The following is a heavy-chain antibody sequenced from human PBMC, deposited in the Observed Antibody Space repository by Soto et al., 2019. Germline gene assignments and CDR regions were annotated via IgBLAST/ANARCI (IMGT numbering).Heavy chain of an antibody. CDR3: VKLDYVWGSYRFDY. CDR1: GFTFSSYA. J-gene: IGHJ4*02. V-gene: IGHV3-23*01. Sequence: EVQLLESGGGLVQPGGSLRLSCAASGFTFSSYAMSWVRQAPGKGLEWVSAISGSGGSTYYADSVKGRFTISRDNSKNTLYLEMNRLGAEDTAVSYCVKLDYVWGSYRFDYWGQGTLVTVFS. CDR2: ISGSGGST. D-gene: IGHD3-16*02.